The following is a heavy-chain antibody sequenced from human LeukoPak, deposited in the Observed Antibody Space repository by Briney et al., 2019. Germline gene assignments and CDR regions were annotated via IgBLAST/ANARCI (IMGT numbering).Heavy chain of an antibody. CDR2: IYYSGST. J-gene: IGHJ4*02. CDR3: ARGSARWFGELSPDY. V-gene: IGHV4-30-4*07. D-gene: IGHD3-10*01. CDR1: GGSISSGGYP. Sequence: SQTLSLTCAVSGGSISSGGYPWSWIRQPPGKGLEWIGYIYYSGSTYYNPSLKSRVTISVDTSKNQFSLKLSSVTAADTAVYYCARGSARWFGELSPDYWGQGTLVTVSS.